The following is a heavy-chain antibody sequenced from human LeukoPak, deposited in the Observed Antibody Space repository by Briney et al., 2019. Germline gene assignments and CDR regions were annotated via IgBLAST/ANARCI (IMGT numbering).Heavy chain of an antibody. V-gene: IGHV3-74*01. CDR3: VSFYETY. CDR2: INSDGSWT. D-gene: IGHD2/OR15-2a*01. J-gene: IGHJ4*02. Sequence: GGSLRLSCAASGNYWMHWVRQVPGKRPVWVSHINSDGSWTSYADSVKGRFTISKDNAKNTVYLQMNSLRAEDTAVYYCVSFYETYWGRGTLVTVSS. CDR1: GNYW.